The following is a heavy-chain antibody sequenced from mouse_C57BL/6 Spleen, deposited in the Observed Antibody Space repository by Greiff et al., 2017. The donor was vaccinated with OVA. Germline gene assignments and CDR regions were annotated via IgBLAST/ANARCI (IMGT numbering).Heavy chain of an antibody. Sequence: VQLQQPGAELVRPGSSVKLSCKASGYTFTSYWMHWVKQRPIQGLEWIGNIDPSDSETHYNQKFKDKASLTVDKSSSTAYMQLSSLTSADSAVYYCARLPTAQATAMDYWGQGTSVTVSS. J-gene: IGHJ4*01. CDR3: ARLPTAQATAMDY. CDR1: GYTFTSYW. CDR2: IDPSDSET. D-gene: IGHD3-2*02. V-gene: IGHV1-52*01.